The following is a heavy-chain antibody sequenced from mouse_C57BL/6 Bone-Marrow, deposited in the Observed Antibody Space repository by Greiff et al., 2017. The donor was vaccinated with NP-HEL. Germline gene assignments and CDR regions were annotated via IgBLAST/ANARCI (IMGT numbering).Heavy chain of an antibody. CDR1: GYTFTSYG. V-gene: IGHV1-81*01. CDR3: ARGWGYFDV. Sequence: VKLMESGAELARPGASVKLSCKASGYTFTSYGISWVKQRTGQGLEWIGEIYPRSGNTYYNEKFKGKATLTADKSSSTAYMELRSLTSEDSAVYFCARGWGYFDVWGTGTTVTVSS. CDR2: IYPRSGNT. J-gene: IGHJ1*03. D-gene: IGHD1-1*02.